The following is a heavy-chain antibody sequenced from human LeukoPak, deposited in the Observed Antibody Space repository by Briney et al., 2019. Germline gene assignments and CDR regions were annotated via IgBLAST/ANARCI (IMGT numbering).Heavy chain of an antibody. J-gene: IGHJ4*02. Sequence: AGGSLRLSCAASGFTFDDYGMSWVRQAPGKGLEWVAFIRYDGSNKYYTDSVKGRFTISRDNSKNTLYLQMNSLRAEDTAVYYCAKDGVHYDSSGYPARTFDYWGQGTLVTVSS. CDR1: GFTFDDYG. D-gene: IGHD3-22*01. V-gene: IGHV3-30*02. CDR3: AKDGVHYDSSGYPARTFDY. CDR2: IRYDGSNK.